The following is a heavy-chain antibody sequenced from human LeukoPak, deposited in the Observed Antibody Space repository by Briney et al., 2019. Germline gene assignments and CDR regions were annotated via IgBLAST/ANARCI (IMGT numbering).Heavy chain of an antibody. V-gene: IGHV4-59*01. CDR2: IYYSGST. CDR1: GGSISSYY. Sequence: PSETLSLTCTGSGGSISSYYWSWIRQPPGKGLEGIGYIYYSGSTNDNPSLKSRVTISVDTSKNQFSMKLSSVTAADTAVYYCARDLTSGYSLNDAFDIWGQGTMVTVSS. J-gene: IGHJ3*02. D-gene: IGHD3-22*01. CDR3: ARDLTSGYSLNDAFDI.